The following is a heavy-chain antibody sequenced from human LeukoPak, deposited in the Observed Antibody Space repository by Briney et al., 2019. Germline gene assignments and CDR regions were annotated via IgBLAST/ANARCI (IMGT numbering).Heavy chain of an antibody. D-gene: IGHD3-3*01. CDR1: GGSISSYY. CDR3: ARHGRSGYNAGFCHMDV. V-gene: IGHV4-4*09. J-gene: IGHJ6*03. Sequence: SETLSLTCTVSGGSISSYYWSWIRQPPGKGLEWIGFIYTSGSTNYNPSLKSRVTISVDTSKNQFSLKLTSVTAADTAMYYCARHGRSGYNAGFCHMDVWGKGTTVTVSS. CDR2: IYTSGST.